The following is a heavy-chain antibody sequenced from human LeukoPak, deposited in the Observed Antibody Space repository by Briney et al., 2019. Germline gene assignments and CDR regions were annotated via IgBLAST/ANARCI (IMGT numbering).Heavy chain of an antibody. D-gene: IGHD3-9*01. J-gene: IGHJ4*02. V-gene: IGHV3-30*02. CDR1: GFTFSSYY. CDR2: VHNDGDTK. CDR3: VTGTGYYYDR. Sequence: GGSLRLSCAASGFTFSSYYMHWVRQAPGKCLEGVAVVHNDGDTKYFRDSVTGRFTISRDNSKNTLYLQMNSLRAEDTAVYYCVTGTGYYYDRWGQGTLVTVAS.